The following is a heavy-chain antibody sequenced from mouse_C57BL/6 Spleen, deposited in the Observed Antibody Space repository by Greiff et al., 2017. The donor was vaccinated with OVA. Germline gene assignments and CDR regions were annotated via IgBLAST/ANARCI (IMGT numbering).Heavy chain of an antibody. V-gene: IGHV1-52*01. J-gene: IGHJ1*03. CDR2: IDPSDSET. CDR3: ARTDYDGYWYFDV. Sequence: QVQLQQSGAELVRPGSSVKLSCKASGYTFTSYWMHWVKQRPIQGLEWIGNIDPSDSETHYNQKFKDKATLTVDKSSSTAYMQLSSLTSEDSAVYYCARTDYDGYWYFDVWGTGTTVTVSS. CDR1: GYTFTSYW. D-gene: IGHD2-4*01.